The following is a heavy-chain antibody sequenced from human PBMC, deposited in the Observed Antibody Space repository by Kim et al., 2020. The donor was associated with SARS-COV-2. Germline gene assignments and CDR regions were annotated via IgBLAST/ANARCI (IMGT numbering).Heavy chain of an antibody. CDR1: GYTLTELS. CDR3: ATDLCGGDCYWVPQMTH. Sequence: ASVKVSCRVSGYTLTELSMHWVRQAPGKGLEWMGGFDPEDGETIYAQKFQGRVTMTEDTSTDTAYMELSSLRSEDTAVYYCATDLCGGDCYWVPQMTHWGQGTLVTVSS. V-gene: IGHV1-24*01. CDR2: FDPEDGET. J-gene: IGHJ4*02. D-gene: IGHD2-21*01.